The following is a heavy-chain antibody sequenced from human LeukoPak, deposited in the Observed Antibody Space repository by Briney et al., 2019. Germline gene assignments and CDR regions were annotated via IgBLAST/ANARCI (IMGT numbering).Heavy chain of an antibody. Sequence: SETLSLTCSVSGGSISSSSYYWGWIRQPPGKGLEWIGTISYSGSTFYNPSLKSRVTISVDTSKNQFSLKLSSVTAADTAVYFCARGPYSYDSSGAFDIWGQGTMVTVSS. CDR1: GGSISSSSYY. J-gene: IGHJ3*02. CDR2: ISYSGST. V-gene: IGHV4-39*01. CDR3: ARGPYSYDSSGAFDI. D-gene: IGHD3-22*01.